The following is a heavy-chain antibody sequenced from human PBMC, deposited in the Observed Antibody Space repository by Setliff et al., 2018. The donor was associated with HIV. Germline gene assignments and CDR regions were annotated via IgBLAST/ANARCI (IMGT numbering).Heavy chain of an antibody. J-gene: IGHJ5*01. CDR2: INANTDGGTT. Sequence: GGSLRLSCAGSGFSFNDAWISWVRQAPGKGLDWVGRINANTDGGTTDVAAPVKGRFTISRDDSQNMVYLQMNSLKAEDTAMYYCTQMHHYTDHCPDSWGQGTLVTVSS. D-gene: IGHD2-21*02. CDR3: TQMHHYTDHCPDS. V-gene: IGHV3-15*01. CDR1: GFSFNDAW.